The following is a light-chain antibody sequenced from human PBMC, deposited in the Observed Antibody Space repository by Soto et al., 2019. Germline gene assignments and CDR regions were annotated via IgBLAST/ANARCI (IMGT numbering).Light chain of an antibody. Sequence: AIRMTQSPSSFSASTGDRVTITCRASQGISSYLDWYQQKPGKAPKLLIYAASTLQGGVPSRFSGSGSGTDFALTICWLQSEDFATYYCLHYYSYPFTFGPGTKVYI. CDR3: LHYYSYPFT. CDR2: AAS. J-gene: IGKJ3*01. CDR1: QGISSY. V-gene: IGKV1-8*01.